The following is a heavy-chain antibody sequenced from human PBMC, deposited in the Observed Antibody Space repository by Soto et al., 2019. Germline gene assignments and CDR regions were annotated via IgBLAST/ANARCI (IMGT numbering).Heavy chain of an antibody. J-gene: IGHJ6*03. D-gene: IGHD3-3*01. CDR3: ARTYYDFWSGNHYCYMDV. CDR2: IGYTGNT. CDR1: GGSISSHY. V-gene: IGHV4-59*11. Sequence: PSETLSLTCIVSGGSISSHYWSWIRQPPGKGLEWIGHIGYTGNTNYNPSLKSRVTISVDTSKIQFSLRLSSVTAADTAVYYCARTYYDFWSGNHYCYMDVWGKGTTVTAP.